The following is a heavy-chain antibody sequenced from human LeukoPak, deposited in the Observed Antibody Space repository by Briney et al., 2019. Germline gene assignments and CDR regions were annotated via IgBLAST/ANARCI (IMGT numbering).Heavy chain of an antibody. J-gene: IGHJ4*02. CDR1: GGSISSSSYY. Sequence: PSETLSLTCTVSGGSISSSSYYWGWIRQPPGKGLEWIGSIYHSGSTYYNPSLKSRVTISVDTSKNQFSLKLSTVTAADTAVYYCAPLWSGYYTNSKRVLPPHFDSWGQGTLVTVSS. V-gene: IGHV4-39*01. CDR3: APLWSGYYTNSKRVLPPHFDS. CDR2: IYHSGST. D-gene: IGHD3-3*01.